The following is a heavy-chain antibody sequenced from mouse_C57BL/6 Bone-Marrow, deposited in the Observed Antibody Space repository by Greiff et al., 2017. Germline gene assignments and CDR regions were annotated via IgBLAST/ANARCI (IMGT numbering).Heavy chain of an antibody. CDR3: ARWGRVPYAMDY. CDR1: GYTFTSYG. V-gene: IGHV1-81*01. Sequence: QVQLQQSGAELARPGASVKLSCKASGYTFTSYGISWVKQRTGQGLEWIGEIYPRSGNTYYNEKFKGKATLTADKSSSTAYMELRSLTSEDSAVYFCARWGRVPYAMDYWGQGTSVTVFS. J-gene: IGHJ4*01. CDR2: IYPRSGNT.